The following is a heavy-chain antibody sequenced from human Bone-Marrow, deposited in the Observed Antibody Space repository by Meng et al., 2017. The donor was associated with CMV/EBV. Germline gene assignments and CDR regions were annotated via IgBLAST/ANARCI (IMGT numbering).Heavy chain of an antibody. CDR3: AKDGGRRYYDY. CDR1: GFTFSSYA. D-gene: IGHD3-16*01. Sequence: SCAASGFTFSSYAMSWVRQAPGKGLEWVSATVGSGGSTYYADSVKGRFTISRDNSKNTLFLQMNSLRAEDTAIYYCAKDGGRRYYDYWGQGTLVTVSS. CDR2: TVGSGGST. V-gene: IGHV3-23*01. J-gene: IGHJ4*02.